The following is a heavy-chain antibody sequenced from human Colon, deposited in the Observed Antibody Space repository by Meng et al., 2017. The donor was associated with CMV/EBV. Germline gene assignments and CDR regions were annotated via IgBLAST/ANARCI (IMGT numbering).Heavy chain of an antibody. D-gene: IGHD2-2*02. CDR1: GFTFSNYG. J-gene: IGHJ4*02. CDR2: IWYDGSNE. Sequence: GESLKISCAASGFTFSNYGMHWVRQAPGKGLEWVAVIWYDGSNENYGESVKGRFTISRDNSKNTLYLQMNSLRAEDTAVYYCARGTGAGTSRPGVVVPAAIFDYWGQGTLVTVSS. CDR3: ARGTGAGTSRPGVVVPAAIFDY. V-gene: IGHV3-33*01.